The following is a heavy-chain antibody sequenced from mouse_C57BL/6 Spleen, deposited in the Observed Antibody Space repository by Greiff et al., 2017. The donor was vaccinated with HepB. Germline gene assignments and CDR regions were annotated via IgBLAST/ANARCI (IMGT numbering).Heavy chain of an antibody. CDR1: GYTFPSYT. J-gene: IGHJ2*01. Sequence: VQLQQSGAELARPGASVKMSCKASGYTFPSYTMHWVKQRPGQGPEWIGYINPSSGYTKYNQKFKDKATLTADKSSSTAYMQLSSLTSEDSAVYYCARCSLIYYDVYWGQGTTLTVSS. CDR3: ARCSLIYYDVY. CDR2: INPSSGYT. D-gene: IGHD2-4*01. V-gene: IGHV1-4*01.